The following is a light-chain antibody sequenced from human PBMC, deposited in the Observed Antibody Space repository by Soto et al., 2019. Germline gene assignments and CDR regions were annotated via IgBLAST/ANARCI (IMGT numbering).Light chain of an antibody. V-gene: IGLV1-36*01. Sequence: QSVLTQPPSVSEAPRQRVTISCSGSSSNIGNNAVNWYQQLPGKAPKLLIYYDDLLPSGVSDRFSGSKSGTSASLAISGLQSEDEADYYCSSYAGSKNFEVFGPGTKVTVL. J-gene: IGLJ1*01. CDR2: YDD. CDR3: SSYAGSKNFEV. CDR1: SSNIGNNA.